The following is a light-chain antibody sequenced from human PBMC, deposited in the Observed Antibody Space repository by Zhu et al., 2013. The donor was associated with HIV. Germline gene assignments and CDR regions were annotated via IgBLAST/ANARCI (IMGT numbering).Light chain of an antibody. CDR3: QQYATSPRT. CDR1: QSVSNSY. V-gene: IGKV3-20*01. Sequence: EIVLTQSPGTLSLSPGERATLSCRASQSVSNSYLAWYQHKPGQAPRLLIYGASSRAAGIPDRFSGSESGTDFTLIINRLEPEDFAVYYCQQYATSPRTFGRGTIVDVK. CDR2: GAS. J-gene: IGKJ1*01.